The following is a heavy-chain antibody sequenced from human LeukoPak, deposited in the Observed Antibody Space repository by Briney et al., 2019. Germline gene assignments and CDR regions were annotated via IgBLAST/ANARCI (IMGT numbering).Heavy chain of an antibody. CDR3: ARGYYDFPF. V-gene: IGHV1-69*04. CDR1: GGTFSSYA. CDR2: IIPILGIA. D-gene: IGHD3-3*01. J-gene: IGHJ4*02. Sequence: ASVKVSCKASGGTFSSYAISWVRQAPGQGLEWMGRIIPILGIATYAQNFQGRVTMTRDTSTSTVYMDLTSLRSEDTAVYYCARGYYDFPFWGQGTLVTVSS.